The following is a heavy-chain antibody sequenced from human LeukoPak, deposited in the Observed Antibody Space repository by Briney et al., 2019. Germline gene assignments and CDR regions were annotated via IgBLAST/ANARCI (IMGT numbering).Heavy chain of an antibody. CDR1: GGSISSGDYY. CDR3: AREYETSNEYGDYGYWYFDL. J-gene: IGHJ2*01. V-gene: IGHV4-30-4*01. D-gene: IGHD4-17*01. Sequence: KASETLSLTCTVSGGSISSGDYYWSWIRQPPGKGLEWIGYIYYSGSTYYNPSLKSRVTISVDTSKNQFSLKLSSVTAADTAVYYCAREYETSNEYGDYGYWYFDLWGRGTLVTVSS. CDR2: IYYSGST.